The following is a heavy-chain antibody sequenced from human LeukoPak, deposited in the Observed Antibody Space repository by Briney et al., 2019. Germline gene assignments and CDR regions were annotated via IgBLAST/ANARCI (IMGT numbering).Heavy chain of an antibody. Sequence: PGGSLRLSCAASGFTFSSSWMSWVRQAPGKGLEWVANINEDGSAKYYVDSVKGRFTISRDNAKRSLDLQVNSLRAEDTAVYYCTRSRRDGNDYWGPGTLVTVSS. CDR3: TRSRRDGNDY. CDR2: INEDGSAK. D-gene: IGHD5-24*01. J-gene: IGHJ4*02. CDR1: GFTFSSSW. V-gene: IGHV3-7*01.